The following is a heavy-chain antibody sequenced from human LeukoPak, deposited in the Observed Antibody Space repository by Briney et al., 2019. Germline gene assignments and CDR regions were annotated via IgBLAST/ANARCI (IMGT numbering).Heavy chain of an antibody. CDR1: GFTFSSYG. CDR2: ISYDGSNK. J-gene: IGHJ4*02. V-gene: IGHV3-30*03. D-gene: IGHD2-15*01. CDR3: ATEVGYCSGGSCYRGLDY. Sequence: PGRSLRLSCAASGFTFSSYGMHWVRQAPGKGLEWVAVISYDGSNKYYADSVKGRFTISRDNSKNTLYQQMNSLRAEDTAVYYCATEVGYCSGGSCYRGLDYWGQGTLVTVSS.